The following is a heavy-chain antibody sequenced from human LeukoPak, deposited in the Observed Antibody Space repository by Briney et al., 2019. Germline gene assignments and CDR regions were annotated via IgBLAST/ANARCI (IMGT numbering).Heavy chain of an antibody. CDR3: ARQAGITIFGVVIPRSDY. D-gene: IGHD3-3*01. Sequence: PSETLSLTCAVYGGSFSGYYWSWIRQPPGKGLEWIGEINHSGSTNYNPSLKSRVTISVDTSKNQVSLKVSSVTAADTAVYYCARQAGITIFGVVIPRSDYWGQGTLVTVSS. J-gene: IGHJ4*02. CDR1: GGSFSGYY. V-gene: IGHV4-34*01. CDR2: INHSGST.